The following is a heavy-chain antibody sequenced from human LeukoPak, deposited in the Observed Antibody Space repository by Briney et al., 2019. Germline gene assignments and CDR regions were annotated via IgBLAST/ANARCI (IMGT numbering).Heavy chain of an antibody. J-gene: IGHJ6*03. D-gene: IGHD3-3*01. CDR1: GGSISSYY. CDR2: IYYSGST. V-gene: IGHV4-59*01. CDR3: ARVRAGYYMDV. Sequence: SETLSLTCTVSGGSISSYYWSWIRQPPGKGLEWIGYIYYSGSTYYSPSLKSRVTISVDTSKNQFSLKLNSVTAADTAVYYCARVRAGYYMDVWGKGTTVTISS.